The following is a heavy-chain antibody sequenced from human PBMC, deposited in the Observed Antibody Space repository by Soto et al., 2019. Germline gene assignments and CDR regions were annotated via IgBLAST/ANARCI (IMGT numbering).Heavy chain of an antibody. CDR3: AKNCGGDCYPLGMDV. V-gene: IGHV3-30*18. J-gene: IGHJ6*02. Sequence: GGSLRLSCAASGFTFSSYGMHWVRQAPGKGLEWVAVISYDGSNKYYVDSVKGRFTISRDNSKNTLYLQMNSLRAEDTAVYYCAKNCGGDCYPLGMDVWGQGTTVTVSS. CDR2: ISYDGSNK. CDR1: GFTFSSYG. D-gene: IGHD2-21*02.